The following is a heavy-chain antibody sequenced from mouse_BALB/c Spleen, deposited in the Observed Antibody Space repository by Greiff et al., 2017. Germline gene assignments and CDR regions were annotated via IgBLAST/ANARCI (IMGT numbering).Heavy chain of an antibody. J-gene: IGHJ4*01. D-gene: IGHD1-1*01. CDR3: ARDIYYVISYVYAMDY. CDR2: INPGSGGT. V-gene: IGHV1-54*01. CDR1: GYAFTNYL. Sequence: VQLQESGAELVRPGTSVKVSCKASGYAFTNYLIEWVKQRPGQGLEWIGVINPGSGGTNYNEKFKGKATLTADKSSSTAYMQLSSLTSDDSAVYFCARDIYYVISYVYAMDYWGQGTSVTVSS.